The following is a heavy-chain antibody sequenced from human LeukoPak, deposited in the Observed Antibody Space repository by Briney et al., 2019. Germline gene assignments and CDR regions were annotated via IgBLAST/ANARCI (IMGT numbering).Heavy chain of an antibody. CDR2: INPSGGST. CDR1: AYTFTNYY. CDR3: ARDRDPYYYDSSGYYYAY. V-gene: IGHV1-46*01. Sequence: ASVTVSFTASAYTFTNYYMHWVRQAPGQGLEWMGLINPSGGSTSYAQKFQGRVTMTRDMSTSTVYMELSSLRSEDTAVYYCARDRDPYYYDSSGYYYAYWVQGTLVTVSS. J-gene: IGHJ4*02. D-gene: IGHD3-22*01.